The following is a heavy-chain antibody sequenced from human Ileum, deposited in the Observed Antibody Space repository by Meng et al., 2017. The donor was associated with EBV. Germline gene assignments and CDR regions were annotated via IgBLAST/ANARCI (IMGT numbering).Heavy chain of an antibody. D-gene: IGHD2-15*01. CDR3: AKGGSTLLKWFDP. Sequence: EVRWVGCGGGLGQPGGSLSLSVASYGFSFSSYAMTGVRKATGKGLEWVSVISGSGGSIYYAVSVKGRFTISRDNSKNTLYMQMNSLRAEDSAVYYCAKGGSTLLKWFDPWGQGTLVTVSS. CDR1: GFSFSSYA. V-gene: IGHV3-23*04. CDR2: ISGSGGSI. J-gene: IGHJ5*02.